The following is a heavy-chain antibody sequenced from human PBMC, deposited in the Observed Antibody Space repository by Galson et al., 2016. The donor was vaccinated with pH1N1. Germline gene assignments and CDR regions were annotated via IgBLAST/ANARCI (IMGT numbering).Heavy chain of an antibody. CDR1: GYSFTTSW. D-gene: IGHD3-10*01. V-gene: IGHV5-51*01. CDR2: IYPGDSDA. J-gene: IGHJ4*02. CDR3: ARHENYGSGRLDY. Sequence: QSGAEVKKSGESLKTSCKVSGYSFTTSWIGWVRQMPGKGLEWMGIIYPGDSDAIYSPSFEGQVTMSVDKSISTAYLQWTTLKASDTALYFCARHENYGSGRLDYWGQGTLVTVSS.